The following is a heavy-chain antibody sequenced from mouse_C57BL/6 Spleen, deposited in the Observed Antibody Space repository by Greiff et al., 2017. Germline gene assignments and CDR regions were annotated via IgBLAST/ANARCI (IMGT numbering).Heavy chain of an antibody. CDR2: ISSGSSTI. V-gene: IGHV5-17*01. CDR3: ARDYSNYDYAMDY. J-gene: IGHJ4*01. D-gene: IGHD2-5*01. Sequence: EVKLVESGGGLVKPGGSLKLSCAASGFTFSDYGMHWVRQAPEKGLEWVAYISSGSSTIYYADTVKGRFTISRDNAKNTLFLQMTSLRSEDTAMYDCARDYSNYDYAMDYWGQGTSVTVSS. CDR1: GFTFSDYG.